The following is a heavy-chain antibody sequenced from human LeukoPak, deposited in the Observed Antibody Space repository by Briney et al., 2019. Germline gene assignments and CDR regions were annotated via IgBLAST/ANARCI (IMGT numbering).Heavy chain of an antibody. J-gene: IGHJ4*02. D-gene: IGHD2-2*01. V-gene: IGHV3-48*01. CDR2: ISSGSNTI. CDR3: APGYCSSTSCSHYFDY. CDR1: GFTFSSYS. Sequence: GGSLRLSCAASGFTFSSYSMNWVRQAPGKGPEWVSYISSGSNTIYYADSVKGRFTISRDNAKNSLYLQMNSLRAEDTAVYYCAPGYCSSTSCSHYFDYWGQGTLVTVSS.